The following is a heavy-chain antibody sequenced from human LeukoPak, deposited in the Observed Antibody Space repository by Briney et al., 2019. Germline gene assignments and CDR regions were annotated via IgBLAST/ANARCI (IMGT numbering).Heavy chain of an antibody. CDR1: GFTFGDYA. V-gene: IGHV3-49*03. Sequence: GGSLRLSCTASGFTFGDYAMSWFRQAPGKGLEWVGFIRSKAYGGTTEYAASVKGRFTISRDDSKSINYLQMNSLKTEDTAVYYCTRGGRDSYKIVQYFDYWGQGTLVTVSS. D-gene: IGHD5-24*01. CDR3: TRGGRDSYKIVQYFDY. J-gene: IGHJ4*02. CDR2: IRSKAYGGTT.